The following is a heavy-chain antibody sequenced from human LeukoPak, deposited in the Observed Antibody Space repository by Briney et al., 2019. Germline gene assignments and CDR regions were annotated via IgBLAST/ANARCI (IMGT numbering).Heavy chain of an antibody. CDR1: GGSISSGDYY. CDR3: ARTSLGGAWFDP. D-gene: IGHD3-10*01. J-gene: IGHJ5*02. Sequence: SETLSLTCTVSGGSISSGDYYWSWIRQSPGKGLEWIGYIYYNGSTYYNPSLKSRVTISVDTSKNQFSLKLSSVTAADTAVYYCARTSLGGAWFDPWGQGTLVTGSS. CDR2: IYYNGST. V-gene: IGHV4-30-4*08.